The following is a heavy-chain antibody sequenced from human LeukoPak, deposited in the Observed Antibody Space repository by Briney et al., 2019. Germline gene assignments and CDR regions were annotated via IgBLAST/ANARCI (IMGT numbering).Heavy chain of an antibody. V-gene: IGHV3-48*01. CDR2: ISPGSTTI. J-gene: IGHJ4*02. Sequence: GGSLRLSCAASGFNFNGHGMIWVRQAPGKGLEWISYISPGSTTINSADSVKDRFTTSRGKAKSSVFLQMNSLRAEDTAVYYCARVRGPTVTTMYFDYWGQGTLVTVPP. CDR1: GFNFNGHG. D-gene: IGHD4-17*01. CDR3: ARVRGPTVTTMYFDY.